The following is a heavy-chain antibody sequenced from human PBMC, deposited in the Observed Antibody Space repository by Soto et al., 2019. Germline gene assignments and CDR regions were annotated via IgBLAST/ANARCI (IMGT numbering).Heavy chain of an antibody. CDR3: AKDRRYFDWLGSLDY. CDR1: GFTFSTYG. J-gene: IGHJ4*02. V-gene: IGHV3-30*18. CDR2: ISYDGIQK. D-gene: IGHD3-9*01. Sequence: QVQLVESGGGVVEPGRSLRLSCADSGFTFSTYGMHWVRQAPGKGLEWVAVISYDGIQKYYADSVKGRFTISRDNSKNTLYLQMNSLRPEDTAVYYCAKDRRYFDWLGSLDYWGQGTLVTVSS.